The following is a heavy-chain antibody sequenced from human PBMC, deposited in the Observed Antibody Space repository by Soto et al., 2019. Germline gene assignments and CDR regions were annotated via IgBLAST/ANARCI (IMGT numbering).Heavy chain of an antibody. CDR3: ARDPCDADY. V-gene: IGHV3-66*01. CDR2: IYSGGST. D-gene: IGHD2-21*01. CDR1: GFTVSTKY. Sequence: EVQLVESGGGLVQPGGSLRLSCAASGFTVSTKYMSWVRQAPGKGLEWVSVIYSGGSTFYADSVRGRFTISRDNSKNTVTLKMNSLRAEDTAVYYCARDPCDADYWGQGPLVTVSS. J-gene: IGHJ4*02.